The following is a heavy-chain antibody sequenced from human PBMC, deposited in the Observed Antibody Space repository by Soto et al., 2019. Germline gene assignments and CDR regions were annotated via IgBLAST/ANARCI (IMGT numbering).Heavy chain of an antibody. CDR1: GFTFGDYA. J-gene: IGHJ6*02. V-gene: IGHV3-49*03. CDR3: TRDNTGYYYDSSGYLYYVMDV. CDR2: IRSTAYGGTT. Sequence: ALILSCTASGFTFGDYAMSWFRQAPGKGREWVGFIRSTAYGGTTEYAASVKGRFTISRDDSKSIAYLQMNSLKTEDPAVYYCTRDNTGYYYDSSGYLYYVMDVWGEGNTVTVS. D-gene: IGHD3-22*01.